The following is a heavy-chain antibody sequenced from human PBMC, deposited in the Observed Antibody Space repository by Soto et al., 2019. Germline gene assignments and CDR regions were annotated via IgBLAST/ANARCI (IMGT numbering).Heavy chain of an antibody. V-gene: IGHV1-18*01. J-gene: IGHJ3*02. CDR3: ARESPALRYLDWLLYSPSPDI. Sequence: QVQLVQSGAEVKKPGASVKVSCKASGYTFTSYGISWLRQAPGQGFEWMGRISAYNGNTNYAQKLQGRVTMTTDTSTSTAYMELRSLRSDDTAVYYCARESPALRYLDWLLYSPSPDIWGQGTMVTVSS. D-gene: IGHD3-9*01. CDR2: ISAYNGNT. CDR1: GYTFTSYG.